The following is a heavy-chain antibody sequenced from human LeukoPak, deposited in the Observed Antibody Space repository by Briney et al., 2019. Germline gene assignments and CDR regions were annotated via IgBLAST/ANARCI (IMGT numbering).Heavy chain of an antibody. CDR3: ARETNWGSNDAFDI. V-gene: IGHV1-2*02. CDR2: INPSSGGT. J-gene: IGHJ3*02. D-gene: IGHD7-27*01. CDR1: GYTFTGHY. Sequence: ASVKVSCKASGYTFTGHYMHWVRQAPGQGLEWMGWINPSSGGTKYAQNFQGRVTMTRDTSVNTAYMELSSLRSDDTAVHFCARETNWGSNDAFDIWGQGTMVAVSS.